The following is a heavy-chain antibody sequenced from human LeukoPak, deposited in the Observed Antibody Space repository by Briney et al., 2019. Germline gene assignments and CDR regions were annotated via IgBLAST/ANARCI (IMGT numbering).Heavy chain of an antibody. J-gene: IGHJ4*02. Sequence: GGSLRLSCAASGFTVSSNYMSWVRQAPGKGLEWVSVIYSGGSTYYADSVKGRFTISRDNSKNTLYLQMNSLRAEDTAVYYCARGRMATSLFDYWGQGTLVTVSS. CDR1: GFTVSSNY. CDR2: IYSGGST. D-gene: IGHD5-12*01. CDR3: ARGRMATSLFDY. V-gene: IGHV3-53*01.